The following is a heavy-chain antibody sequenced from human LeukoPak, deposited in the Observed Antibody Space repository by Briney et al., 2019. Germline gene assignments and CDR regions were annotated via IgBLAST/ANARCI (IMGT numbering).Heavy chain of an antibody. CDR2: IIPIFGTA. CDR3: ARDQRQGGDFWSGYYTGNFDY. V-gene: IGHV1-69*05. J-gene: IGHJ4*02. CDR1: GGTFSSYA. D-gene: IGHD3-3*01. Sequence: SVKVSCKASGGTFSSYAISWVRQAPGQGLEWMGGIIPIFGTANYAQKFQGRVTITTDESTSTAYMELSSLRSEDTAVYYCARDQRQGGDFWSGYYTGNFDYWGQGTLVTVSS.